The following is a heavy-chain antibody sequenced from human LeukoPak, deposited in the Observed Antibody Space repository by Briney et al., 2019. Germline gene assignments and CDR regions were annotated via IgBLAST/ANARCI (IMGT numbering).Heavy chain of an antibody. J-gene: IGHJ4*02. CDR3: ARHARVAAHTNHLDY. Sequence: SETLSLTCAVYGASFSGYYWSWIRQSPGKRLEWIGEIFHSGTTNYNPSLKSRVTMSVDTSKNHFSLKLSSVTAADTAVYYCARHARVAAHTNHLDYWGQGTLVTVSS. CDR2: IFHSGTT. V-gene: IGHV4-34*12. CDR1: GASFSGYY. D-gene: IGHD6-6*01.